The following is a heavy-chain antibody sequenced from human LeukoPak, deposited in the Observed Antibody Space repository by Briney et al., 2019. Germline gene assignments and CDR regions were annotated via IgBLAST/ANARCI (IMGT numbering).Heavy chain of an antibody. V-gene: IGHV4-59*01. D-gene: IGHD4-23*01. CDR1: GGSMNSYY. Sequence: SETLSLTCSVSGGSMNSYYWSWIRQSPGKGLEWIGYIYYSGSTNYNPSLKSRVTISVDTSKNQFSLKLTSVTAADTAVYYCARDYGGNSGWFDPWGQGTLVTVS. CDR3: ARDYGGNSGWFDP. J-gene: IGHJ5*02. CDR2: IYYSGST.